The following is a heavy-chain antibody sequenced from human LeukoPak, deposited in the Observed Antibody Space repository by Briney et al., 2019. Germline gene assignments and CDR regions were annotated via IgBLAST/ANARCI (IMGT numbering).Heavy chain of an antibody. J-gene: IGHJ4*02. V-gene: IGHV3-33*01. CDR3: AREWGRIAVAGGPGY. D-gene: IGHD6-19*01. Sequence: GESLRLSCAASGFIFSNYGMHWVRQAPGKGLEWVALIWYDGQTKFYADSVKGRFTISRDNSGNTLFLHMTSLRVEDTAVYYCAREWGRIAVAGGPGYWGQGALVTVSS. CDR1: GFIFSNYG. CDR2: IWYDGQTK.